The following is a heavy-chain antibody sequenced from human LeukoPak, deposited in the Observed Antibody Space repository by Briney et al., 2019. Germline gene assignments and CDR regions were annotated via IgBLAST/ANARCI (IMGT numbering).Heavy chain of an antibody. D-gene: IGHD2-15*01. Sequence: GGSLRLSCIGTGXTFSSDAMGWVRQAPGKGLEWVCGFSGSGGSTYYAASVKGRFTISRDNSKNTLYLQMNSLRVEDTAVYYCAKDRGRTWVQVANWGQGTLVTVSS. CDR1: GXTFSSDA. CDR2: FSGSGGST. CDR3: AKDRGRTWVQVAN. J-gene: IGHJ4*02. V-gene: IGHV3-23*01.